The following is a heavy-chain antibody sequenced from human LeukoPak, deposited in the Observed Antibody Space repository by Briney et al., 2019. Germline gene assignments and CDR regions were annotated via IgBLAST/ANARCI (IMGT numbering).Heavy chain of an antibody. D-gene: IGHD6-19*01. CDR3: AKGGGSSSGWFDY. Sequence: GGSLRLSCAASGFTFSSYAMSWVRQAPGKGLEWVSAICGGGGSTYYADSVKGRFTISRDNSKNTLYLQMNSLRAEDTAIYYCAKGGGSSSGWFDYWGQGTLVTVSS. J-gene: IGHJ4*02. V-gene: IGHV3-23*01. CDR1: GFTFSSYA. CDR2: ICGGGGST.